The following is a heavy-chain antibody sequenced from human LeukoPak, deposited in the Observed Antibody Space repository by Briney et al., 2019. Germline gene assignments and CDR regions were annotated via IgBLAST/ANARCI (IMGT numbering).Heavy chain of an antibody. V-gene: IGHV4-39*07. CDR3: AREDGSGTYYRDY. Sequence: PSETLSLTCTVSGGSISSDTYYWGWIRQTPAKGLEWIVTIYYTARTYFNPSLKSRASISLDTSKNQFSLRLNSVTAADTAVYYCAREDGSGTYYRDYWGQGTPVTVSS. J-gene: IGHJ4*02. D-gene: IGHD3-10*01. CDR2: IYYTART. CDR1: GGSISSDTYY.